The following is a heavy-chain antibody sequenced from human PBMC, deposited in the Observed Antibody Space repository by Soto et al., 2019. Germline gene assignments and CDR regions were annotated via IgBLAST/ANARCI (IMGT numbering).Heavy chain of an antibody. CDR3: ALSRGYYLPSHFDY. CDR1: GGTFSSYA. CDR2: IIPIFGTA. Sequence: QVQLVQSGAEVKKPGSSVKVSCKASGGTFSSYAISWVRQAPGQGLEWMGGIIPIFGTANYAQKFQGRVTITADESTSTDYMELSSLRSEDTAVYYCALSRGYYLPSHFDYWGQGTLVTVSS. J-gene: IGHJ4*02. D-gene: IGHD3-22*01. V-gene: IGHV1-69*01.